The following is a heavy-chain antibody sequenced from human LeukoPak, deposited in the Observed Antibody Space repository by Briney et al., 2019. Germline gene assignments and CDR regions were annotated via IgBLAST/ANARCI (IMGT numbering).Heavy chain of an antibody. V-gene: IGHV1-2*02. CDR2: INPNSGDT. CDR3: ARVRYRLAETYIDY. J-gene: IGHJ4*02. CDR1: GYTFTVYY. D-gene: IGHD3-16*01. Sequence: GASVKVSCKASGYTFTVYYIHWVRQAPGQGLEWMGWINPNSGDTNYAQKFQGRVTMTRDTSVSTAYMELSRLRSDDTAVYYCARVRYRLAETYIDYWGQGTLVTVSS.